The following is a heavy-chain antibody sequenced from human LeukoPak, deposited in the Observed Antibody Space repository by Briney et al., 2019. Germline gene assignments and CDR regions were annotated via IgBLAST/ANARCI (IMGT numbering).Heavy chain of an antibody. D-gene: IGHD3-22*01. J-gene: IGHJ5*02. CDR3: ARDQYYYDSSGYLRFDP. CDR2: IYYSGST. Sequence: KPSETLSLTCTVSGGSISSSSYYWGWIRQPPGKGLEWIGSIYYSGSTYYNPSLKSRVTISVDTSKNQFSLKLSSVTAADTAVYYCARDQYYYDSSGYLRFDPWGQGTLVTVSS. CDR1: GGSISSSSYY. V-gene: IGHV4-39*07.